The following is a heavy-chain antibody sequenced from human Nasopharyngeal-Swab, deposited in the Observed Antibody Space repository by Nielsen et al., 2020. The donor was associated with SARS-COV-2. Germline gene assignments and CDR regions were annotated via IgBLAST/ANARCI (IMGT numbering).Heavy chain of an antibody. V-gene: IGHV3-7*01. CDR3: AREAATRPTNWFDP. D-gene: IGHD2-15*01. Sequence: VCQAPGKGLEWGANIKQDGSEKYYVDSVKGRFTISRDNAKNSLYLQMNSLRAEDTAVYYCAREAATRPTNWFDPWGQGTLVTVSS. CDR2: IKQDGSEK. J-gene: IGHJ5*02.